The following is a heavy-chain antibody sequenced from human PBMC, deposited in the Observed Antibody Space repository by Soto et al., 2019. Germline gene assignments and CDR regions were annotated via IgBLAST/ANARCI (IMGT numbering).Heavy chain of an antibody. Sequence: SETLSLTCTVSGGSISSSSYYWGWIRQPPGKGLEWFGSIYYSGSTYYNPSLKSRVTISVDTSKNQFSLKLSSVTAADTAVYYCARLDPGVDILTGKTLNYYFDYWGQGTLVTVSS. CDR3: ARLDPGVDILTGKTLNYYFDY. D-gene: IGHD3-9*01. CDR1: GGSISSSSYY. J-gene: IGHJ4*02. CDR2: IYYSGST. V-gene: IGHV4-39*01.